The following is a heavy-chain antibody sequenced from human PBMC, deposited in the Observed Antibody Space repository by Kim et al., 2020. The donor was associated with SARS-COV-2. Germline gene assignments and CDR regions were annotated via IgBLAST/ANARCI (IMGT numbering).Heavy chain of an antibody. CDR1: GFTFSSYS. D-gene: IGHD5-18*01. CDR3: ARTEEVDTSIPYYYYGMDV. V-gene: IGHV3-21*01. Sequence: GGSLRLSCAASGFTFSSYSMNWVRQAPGKGLEWVSSISSSSSYIYYADSVKGRFTISRDNAKNSLYLQMNSLRAEDTAVYYCARTEEVDTSIPYYYYGMDVWGQGTTVTVSS. J-gene: IGHJ6*02. CDR2: ISSSSSYI.